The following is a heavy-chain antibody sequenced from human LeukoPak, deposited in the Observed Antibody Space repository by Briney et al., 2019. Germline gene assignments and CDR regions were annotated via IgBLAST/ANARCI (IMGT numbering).Heavy chain of an antibody. CDR2: INTNTGNP. V-gene: IGHV7-4-1*02. CDR1: GYTFTSYA. J-gene: IGHJ3*02. CDR3: ARRGYSYGWRAFDI. D-gene: IGHD5-18*01. Sequence: WASVKVSCKASGYTFTSYAMNWLRQAPGQGLEWMGWINTNTGNPTYAQGFTGRFVFSLDTSVSTAYLQISSLKAEDTAVYYCARRGYSYGWRAFDIWGQGTMVTVSS.